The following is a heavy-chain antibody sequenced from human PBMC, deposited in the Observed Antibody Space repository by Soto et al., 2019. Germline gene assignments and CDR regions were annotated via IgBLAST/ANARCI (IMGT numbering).Heavy chain of an antibody. CDR2: INHSGST. Sequence: QVQLQQWGAGLLKPSETLSLTCAVYGGSFSGYYWSWIRQPPGKELEWIGEINHSGSTNYNPSLKSRVTISVDTSKNQFSLKLSSVTAADTAVYYCARGGYSSSWLHERSYQYGMDVWGQGTTVTVSS. J-gene: IGHJ6*02. CDR1: GGSFSGYY. D-gene: IGHD6-13*01. CDR3: ARGGYSSSWLHERSYQYGMDV. V-gene: IGHV4-34*01.